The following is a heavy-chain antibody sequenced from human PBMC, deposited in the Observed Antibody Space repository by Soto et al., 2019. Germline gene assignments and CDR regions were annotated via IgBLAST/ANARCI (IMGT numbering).Heavy chain of an antibody. J-gene: IGHJ3*02. V-gene: IGHV3-23*01. CDR3: AKDYCSSTSCYSSVGAFDI. CDR1: GFTFSSYA. Sequence: GGSLRLSCAASGFTFSSYAMSWVRQAPGKGPEWVSAISGSGGSTYYADSVKGRFTISRDNSKNTLYLQMNSLRAEDTAVYYCAKDYCSSTSCYSSVGAFDIWGQGTMVTVSS. CDR2: ISGSGGST. D-gene: IGHD2-2*02.